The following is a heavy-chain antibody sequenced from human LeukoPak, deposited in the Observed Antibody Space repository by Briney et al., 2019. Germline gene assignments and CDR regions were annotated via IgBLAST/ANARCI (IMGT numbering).Heavy chain of an antibody. CDR1: GYTFTNYD. J-gene: IGHJ5*02. D-gene: IGHD6-6*01. V-gene: IGHV1-8*01. Sequence: ASVKVSCKASGYTFTNYDINWVRQATGQGLEWMGWMNPNSGNTGYAQKFQGRVNMTRNTSISTAYMELSSLRSEDTAVYYCARAQGVIAASGGDPWGQGTLVTVSS. CDR3: ARAQGVIAASGGDP. CDR2: MNPNSGNT.